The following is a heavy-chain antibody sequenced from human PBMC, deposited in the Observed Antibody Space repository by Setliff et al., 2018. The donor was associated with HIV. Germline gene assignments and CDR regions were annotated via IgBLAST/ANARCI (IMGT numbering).Heavy chain of an antibody. CDR1: GFIFSKSC. CDR3: GNKGGQV. V-gene: IGHV3-33*08. Sequence: SLRLSCAAAGFIFSKSCMSWVRQAPGKGLEWVSLLWRDEVGEYYADSVKGRFSISRDRSRNTVSLQMSSLRVEDTAMYYCGNKGGQVWGPGTQVTVSS. D-gene: IGHD3-16*01. J-gene: IGHJ1*01. CDR2: LWRDEVGE.